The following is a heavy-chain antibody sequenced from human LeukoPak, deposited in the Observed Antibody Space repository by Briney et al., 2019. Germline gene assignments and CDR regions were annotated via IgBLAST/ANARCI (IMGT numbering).Heavy chain of an antibody. Sequence: PGGSLRLCCAASGFTFSSYAFHWVRQALGKGLEYVSAISSNGGRTYYANSVKGRFTISRDNSKNTLYLQMGRLRAEDMAVYYCARDFLVGATAFDIWGQGTMVTVSS. CDR2: ISSNGGRT. CDR3: ARDFLVGATAFDI. J-gene: IGHJ3*02. V-gene: IGHV3-64*01. CDR1: GFTFSSYA. D-gene: IGHD1-26*01.